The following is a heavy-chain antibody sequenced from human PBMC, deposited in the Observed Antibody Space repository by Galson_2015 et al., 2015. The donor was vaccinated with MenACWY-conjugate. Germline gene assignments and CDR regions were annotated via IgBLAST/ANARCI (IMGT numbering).Heavy chain of an antibody. CDR3: ARYCSSTSCHQRYYYYYMDV. V-gene: IGHV3-21*01. Sequence: SLRLSCAASGFTFSSYSMNWVRQAPGKGLEWVSSISSSSSYIYYADSVKGRFTISRDNAKNSLYLQMNSLRAENTAVYYCARYCSSTSCHQRYYYYYMDVWGKGTTSPSP. CDR2: ISSSSSYI. J-gene: IGHJ6*03. CDR1: GFTFSSYS. D-gene: IGHD2-2*01.